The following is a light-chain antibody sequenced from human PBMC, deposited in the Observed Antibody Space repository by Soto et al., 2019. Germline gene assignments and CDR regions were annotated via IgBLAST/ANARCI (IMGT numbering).Light chain of an antibody. Sequence: EIVLTQSPFTLSSSQGERATLSCRASQSVRTYLAWYQVKPGQAARLLMYYASSTASCGAAWLSCSGAGTNFSLLIISRLHQDVAVYYCQQYCSSPPWTFGQGTKVDIK. CDR1: QSVRTY. CDR3: QQYCSSPPWT. V-gene: IGKV3-20*01. J-gene: IGKJ1*01. CDR2: YAS.